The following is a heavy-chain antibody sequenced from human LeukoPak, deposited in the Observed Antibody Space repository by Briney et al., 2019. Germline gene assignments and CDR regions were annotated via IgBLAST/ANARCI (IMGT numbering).Heavy chain of an antibody. Sequence: GGSLRLSCAASGFTFSSYWMSWVRRAPGKGLEWVANIKQDGSEKYYVDSVKGRFTISRDNAKNSLYLQMNSLRAEDTAVYYCARDRMVRGVTLFDYWGQGTLVTVSS. CDR1: GFTFSSYW. J-gene: IGHJ4*02. CDR2: IKQDGSEK. CDR3: ARDRMVRGVTLFDY. D-gene: IGHD3-10*01. V-gene: IGHV3-7*01.